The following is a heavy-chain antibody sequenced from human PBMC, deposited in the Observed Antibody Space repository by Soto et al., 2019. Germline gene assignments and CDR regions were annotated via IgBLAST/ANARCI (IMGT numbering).Heavy chain of an antibody. CDR1: GFSLTTSGVG. Sequence: QITLNESGPTVVRPTETLTLTCRFSGFSLTTSGVGVGWVRQAPGKAPEWLALIYWDDDMRYSESLKSRLTITKDTSKNQVVLTVSNLDPTDTATYYCANRVLRTVFGLVTTTAIYFDFWGQGTPVAVSS. D-gene: IGHD3-3*01. CDR2: IYWDDDM. J-gene: IGHJ4*02. V-gene: IGHV2-5*02. CDR3: ANRVLRTVFGLVTTTAIYFDF.